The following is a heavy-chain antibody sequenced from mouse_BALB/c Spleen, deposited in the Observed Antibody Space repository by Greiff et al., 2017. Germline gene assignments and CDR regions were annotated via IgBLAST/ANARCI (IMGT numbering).Heavy chain of an antibody. CDR3: ARGGKITSFDY. J-gene: IGHJ2*01. CDR1: GFTFSSFG. V-gene: IGHV5-17*02. D-gene: IGHD1-1*01. Sequence: EVQRVESGGGLVQPGGSRKLSCAASGFTFSSFGMHWVRQAPEKGLEWVAYISSGSSTIYYADTVKGRFTISRDNPKNTLFLQMTSLRSEDTAMYYCARGGKITSFDYWGQGTTLTVSS. CDR2: ISSGSSTI.